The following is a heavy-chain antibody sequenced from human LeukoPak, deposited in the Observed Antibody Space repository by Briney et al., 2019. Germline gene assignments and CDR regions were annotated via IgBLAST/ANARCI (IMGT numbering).Heavy chain of an antibody. CDR2: IIPIFGTA. J-gene: IGHJ3*01. V-gene: IGHV1-69*13. Sequence: SVKVSCKASGGTFSSYAISWVRQAPGQGLEWMGGIIPIFGTANYAQKFQGRVTITADESTSTAYMELSSLRSEDTAVYYCALRYYDSSGYSPWGQGTMVTVSS. CDR1: GGTFSSYA. D-gene: IGHD3-22*01. CDR3: ALRYYDSSGYSP.